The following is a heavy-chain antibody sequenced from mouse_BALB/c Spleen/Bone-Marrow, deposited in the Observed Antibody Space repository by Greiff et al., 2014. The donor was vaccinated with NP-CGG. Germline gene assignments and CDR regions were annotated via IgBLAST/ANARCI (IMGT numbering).Heavy chain of an antibody. Sequence: EVQLVESGPDLVKPSQSVSLTCTVTAYSITSGYGWHWIRQFPGNRLEWMGYIHYSGNTDYNPSLKSRISITRDTYKNQFFLQLNSLTTEDTATYYCTRETAIVADFDYWGQGTTLTVSS. CDR2: IHYSGNT. V-gene: IGHV3-1*02. J-gene: IGHJ2*01. CDR1: AYSITSGYG. D-gene: IGHD1-1*01. CDR3: TRETAIVADFDY.